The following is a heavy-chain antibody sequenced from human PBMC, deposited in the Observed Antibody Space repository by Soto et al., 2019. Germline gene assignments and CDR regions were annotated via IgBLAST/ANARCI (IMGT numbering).Heavy chain of an antibody. Sequence: QVQLVESGGGVVQPGRSLRLSCAASGFTFSSYAMHWVRQAPGKGLEWVAVISYDGSNKYYADSVKGRFTISRDNSKNTXYXXMNSLRAEDTAVYYCAREGYYYGSGTVYYYYGMDVWGQGTTVTVSS. V-gene: IGHV3-30-3*01. CDR2: ISYDGSNK. CDR3: AREGYYYGSGTVYYYYGMDV. J-gene: IGHJ6*02. D-gene: IGHD3-10*01. CDR1: GFTFSSYA.